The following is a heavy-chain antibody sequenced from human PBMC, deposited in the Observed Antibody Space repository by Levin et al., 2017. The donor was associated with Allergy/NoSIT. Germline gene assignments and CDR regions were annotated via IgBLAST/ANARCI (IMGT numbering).Heavy chain of an antibody. CDR1: GVAFSSYS. J-gene: IGHJ3*02. D-gene: IGHD5-24*01. Sequence: GGSLRLSCVASGVAFSSYSMNWVRQAPGKGLEWISYISSSSSSIDYADSVKGRFTISRDNAKNSLFLQMNSLRDEDTAVYFCAGMKRNFLHAFGIWGQGTMVTVSS. CDR2: ISSSSSSI. V-gene: IGHV3-48*02. CDR3: AGMKRNFLHAFGI.